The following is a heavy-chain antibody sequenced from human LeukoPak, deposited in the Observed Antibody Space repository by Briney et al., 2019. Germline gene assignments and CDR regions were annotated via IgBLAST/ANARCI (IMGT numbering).Heavy chain of an antibody. J-gene: IGHJ4*02. CDR3: ARVDYYDSSGYYYGLFGY. Sequence: GGSLRLSCAASGFTFSSYEMNWVRQAPGKGLERVSYISSSGSTIYYADSVKGRFTISRDNAKNSLYLQMNSLRAEDTAVYYCARVDYYDSSGYYYGLFGYWGQGTLVTVSS. V-gene: IGHV3-48*03. CDR1: GFTFSSYE. CDR2: ISSSGSTI. D-gene: IGHD3-22*01.